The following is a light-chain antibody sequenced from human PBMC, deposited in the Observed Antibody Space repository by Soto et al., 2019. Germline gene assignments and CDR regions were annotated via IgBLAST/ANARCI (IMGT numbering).Light chain of an antibody. CDR3: QQSSSTPQT. V-gene: IGKV1-39*01. Sequence: DIQMTQSPSSLSASVGDGVTITCRASQSISSYLSWYQQKPGKAPKLLINVASTLQSGVPSRFSGSGSGTDFTLAISSLHPEDFATYYCQQSSSTPQTFGGGTRVEIK. J-gene: IGKJ4*01. CDR1: QSISSY. CDR2: VAS.